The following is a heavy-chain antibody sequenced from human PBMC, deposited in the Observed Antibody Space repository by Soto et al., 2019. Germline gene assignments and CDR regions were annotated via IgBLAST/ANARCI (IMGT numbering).Heavy chain of an antibody. CDR3: SRGYPPRDQLGNLPGAF. CDR2: INPSGGST. D-gene: IGHD1-1*01. CDR1: GYTFTSYY. J-gene: IGHJ4*02. V-gene: IGHV1-46*03. Sequence: ASVKVSCKASGYTFTSYYIQWVRQAPGQGLEWMGIINPSGGSTNYAQKFQGRVTMTRDASTSTVYMELSSLRSEDTAIYYCSRGYPPRDQLGNLPGAFWGQGALVTVSS.